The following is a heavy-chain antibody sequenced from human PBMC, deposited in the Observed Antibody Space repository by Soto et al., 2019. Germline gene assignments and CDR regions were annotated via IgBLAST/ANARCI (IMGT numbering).Heavy chain of an antibody. CDR3: VKVVAWYNSFGY. CDR2: ISGSGGST. D-gene: IGHD1-20*01. V-gene: IGHV3-23*01. J-gene: IGHJ4*02. CDR1: GITFSSFA. Sequence: GGSLRLSCAASGITFSSFAMTWVRQAPGKGLEWVSTISGSGGSTDYADSVKGRFTISRDNSKNTLFLQMNHLRAEDTAVYYCVKVVAWYNSFGYWRQGTLVTVSS.